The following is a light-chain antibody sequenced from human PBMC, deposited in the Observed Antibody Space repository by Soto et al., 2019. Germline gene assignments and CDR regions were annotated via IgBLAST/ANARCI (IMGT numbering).Light chain of an antibody. CDR3: SSYISSSTYV. V-gene: IGLV2-14*01. CDR1: SSDVGGYNY. CDR2: EVS. J-gene: IGLJ1*01. Sequence: QSVLTQPPSASGSPGQSVTISCTGTSSDVGGYNYVSWYQQHPGKAPKFMIYEVSNRPSGVSNRFSGSKSGNTASLTISGLQAEDEADYYCSSYISSSTYVFGTGTKVTVL.